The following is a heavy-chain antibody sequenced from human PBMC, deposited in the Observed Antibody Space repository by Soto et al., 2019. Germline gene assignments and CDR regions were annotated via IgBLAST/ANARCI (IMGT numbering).Heavy chain of an antibody. CDR1: GYTFTGYY. D-gene: IGHD3-22*01. CDR2: INPNSGGT. J-gene: IGHJ4*02. CDR3: ARQFDYDTSGYYYAY. Sequence: GASVKVSCKASGYTFTGYYMHWVRQAPGQGLEWMGWINPNSGGTNYAQKFQGRVTMTRDTSISTAYMELSRLKSDDTAVYYCARQFDYDTSGYYYAYWGQGTQVTVSS. V-gene: IGHV1-2*02.